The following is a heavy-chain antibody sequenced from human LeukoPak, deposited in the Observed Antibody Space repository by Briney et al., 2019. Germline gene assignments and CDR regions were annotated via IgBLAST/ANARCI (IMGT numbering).Heavy chain of an antibody. CDR2: INHSGST. J-gene: IGHJ3*02. D-gene: IGHD2-21*01. Sequence: PSETLSLTCAVYGGSFSGYYWSWIRQPPGKGLEWIGEINHSGSTNYNPSLKSRVTISVDTSKNQFSLKLSSVTAADTAVYYCASGDVVNDAFDIWGQGTMVTVSS. CDR3: ASGDVVNDAFDI. V-gene: IGHV4-34*01. CDR1: GGSFSGYY.